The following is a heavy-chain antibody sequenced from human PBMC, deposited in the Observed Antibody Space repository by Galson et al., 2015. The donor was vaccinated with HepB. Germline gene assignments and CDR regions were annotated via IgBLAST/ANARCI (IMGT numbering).Heavy chain of an antibody. J-gene: IGHJ4*02. CDR2: TTGTTNKT. D-gene: IGHD2/OR15-2a*01. CDR3: AKFYTSYTPFFDY. V-gene: IGHV3-23*01. Sequence: SLRLSCAASGFTFSGYAMAWVRQGPGKRLEWISMTTGTTNKTYYADSVKGRFTISRDNSRNTLYLQMNSLRAEDTATYYCAKFYTSYTPFFDYWGQGILVAVSS. CDR1: GFTFSGYA.